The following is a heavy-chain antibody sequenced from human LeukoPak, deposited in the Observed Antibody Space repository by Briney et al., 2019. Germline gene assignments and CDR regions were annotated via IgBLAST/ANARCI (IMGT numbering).Heavy chain of an antibody. Sequence: PGGSLRLSCAASGFTFSSYSMNWVRQAPGKGLEWVSAISGSGGSTYYADSVKGRFTISRDNSKNTLYLQMNSLRAEDTAVYYCAKDPRFSSQFDYWGQGTLVTVSS. D-gene: IGHD6-6*01. V-gene: IGHV3-23*01. J-gene: IGHJ4*02. CDR2: ISGSGGST. CDR1: GFTFSSYS. CDR3: AKDPRFSSQFDY.